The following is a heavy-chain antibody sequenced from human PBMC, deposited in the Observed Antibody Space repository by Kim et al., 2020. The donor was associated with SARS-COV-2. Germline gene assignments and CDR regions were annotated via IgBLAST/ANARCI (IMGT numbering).Heavy chain of an antibody. Sequence: SETLSLTCAVSGVSIRSSHWWSWVRQSPGRGLEWIGEIFHSGTTNYNPSLKSRLTISVDESKNQFSLKLTSVTAADTAMYYCATIIASTGSCAFDIWGQGTMVTVSS. D-gene: IGHD2-15*01. J-gene: IGHJ3*02. CDR3: ATIIASTGSCAFDI. CDR1: GVSIRSSHW. CDR2: IFHSGTT. V-gene: IGHV4-4*02.